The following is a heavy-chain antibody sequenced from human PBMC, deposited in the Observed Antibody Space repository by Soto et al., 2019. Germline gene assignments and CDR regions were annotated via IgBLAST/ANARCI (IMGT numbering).Heavy chain of an antibody. CDR1: GFSLTSTAVG. CDR3: AHGSGRLSDY. V-gene: IGHV2-5*02. CDR2: IYWDDDN. J-gene: IGHJ4*02. D-gene: IGHD6-19*01. Sequence: QITLKESGPTLVKPTQTLTMTCSFSGFSLTSTAVGVNWIRQPPGKALEWLALIYWDDDNHFSPSLKSRLSVTKDTSKNQVVLTMTNMDPVDTATCYCAHGSGRLSDYWGQGILVTVSS.